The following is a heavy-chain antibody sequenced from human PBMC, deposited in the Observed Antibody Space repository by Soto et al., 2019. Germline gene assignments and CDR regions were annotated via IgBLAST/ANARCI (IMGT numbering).Heavy chain of an antibody. CDR2: INHSGST. D-gene: IGHD3-3*01. J-gene: IGHJ5*02. CDR1: GGSFSGYY. CDR3: AKGGTIFGVVTRRCWFDP. Sequence: QVQLQQWGTGLLKPSETLSLTCAVYGGSFSGYYWSWIRQPPGKGLEWIGEINHSGSTNYNPSLNSRVTISVDTSKNHFSLKLSSVTAADTAVYYCAKGGTIFGVVTRRCWFDPWGQGTLVTVSS. V-gene: IGHV4-34*01.